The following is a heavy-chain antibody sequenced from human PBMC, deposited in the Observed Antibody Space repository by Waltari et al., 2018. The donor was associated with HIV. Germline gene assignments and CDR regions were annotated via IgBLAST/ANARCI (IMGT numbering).Heavy chain of an antibody. D-gene: IGHD2-15*01. Sequence: QVTLKESGPALVEPTQTLTLICSFSGFSLNTDGVRLNWSRQPPGKALEWLARIDWDDDIFYNTSLRARLTISKDPAKDEVVLRVTNVGPLDTGTSYCARDFGGNGGPFDDWGQGTHVTVS. CDR1: GFSLNTDGVR. CDR3: ARDFGGNGGPFDD. J-gene: IGHJ5*02. CDR2: IDWDDDI. V-gene: IGHV2-70*04.